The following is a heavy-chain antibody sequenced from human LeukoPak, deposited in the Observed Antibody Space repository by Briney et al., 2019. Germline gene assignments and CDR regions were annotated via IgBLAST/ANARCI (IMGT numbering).Heavy chain of an antibody. V-gene: IGHV3-48*03. CDR2: ISSSGSTI. D-gene: IGHD5-18*01. CDR3: ARDLYGYSWPAYFDY. CDR1: GFTFSDYG. J-gene: IGHJ4*02. Sequence: GGSLRLSCAASGFTFSDYGMTWVRQAPGKGLEWVSYISSSGSTIYYADSVKGRFTISRDNAKNSLYLQMNSLRAEDTAVYYCARDLYGYSWPAYFDYWGQGTLVTVSS.